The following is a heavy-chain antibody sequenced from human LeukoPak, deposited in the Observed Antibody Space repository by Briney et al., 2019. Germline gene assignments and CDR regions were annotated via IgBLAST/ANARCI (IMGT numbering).Heavy chain of an antibody. D-gene: IGHD2-15*01. CDR1: GYTLPNDW. CDR2: RRQDGSEK. Sequence: GGSLRLSRAASGYTLPNDWMSSGPQAPGKGLELVANRRQDGSEKFFVDSVKGRFTISRDNDKSSLYRQRTSLRGEDTAVYFCARVGGAWELILWGQGTLVTVS. J-gene: IGHJ4*02. CDR3: ARVGGAWELIL. V-gene: IGHV3-7*01.